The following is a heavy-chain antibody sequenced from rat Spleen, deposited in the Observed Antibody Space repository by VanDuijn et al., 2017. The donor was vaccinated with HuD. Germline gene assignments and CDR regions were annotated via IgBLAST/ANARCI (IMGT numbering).Heavy chain of an antibody. J-gene: IGHJ2*01. CDR3: ARSDGSYVLAY. D-gene: IGHD1-3*01. V-gene: IGHV3-1*01. CDR2: ISYRGST. CDR1: GYSITSNY. Sequence: EVQLQESGPALVKPSQSLSLTCSVTGYSITSNYWGWIRKFPGNKMEWIGHISYRGSTSYNPSLKSRISITRDTSKNQFFLQLNSVTTEDTAKYYGARSDGSYVLAYLGQGVMVTVSS.